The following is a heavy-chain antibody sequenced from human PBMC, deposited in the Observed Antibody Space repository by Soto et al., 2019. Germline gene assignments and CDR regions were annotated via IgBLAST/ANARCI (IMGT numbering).Heavy chain of an antibody. CDR1: GGSISSYY. D-gene: IGHD2-15*01. CDR2: INYRGAT. CDR3: ARDAPGVAPA. J-gene: IGHJ5*02. V-gene: IGHV4-59*12. Sequence: SETLSLTCTVSGGSISSYYWSWIRQHPERGLEWMGYINYRGATNYSPALKSRLLISIDTSKSQFSLRLTSVTAADTAVYYCARDAPGVAPAWGQGTRVTVSS.